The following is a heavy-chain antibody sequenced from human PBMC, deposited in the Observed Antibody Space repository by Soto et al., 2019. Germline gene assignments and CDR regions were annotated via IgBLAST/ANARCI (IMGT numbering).Heavy chain of an antibody. CDR1: GFTFSKAW. V-gene: IGHV3-15*07. Sequence: EVQLVESGGGLVKPGGSLRLSCAASGFTFSKAWMNWVRQAPGKGLEWVGRIKSKTDGGTTDYAAPVRGRFTISRDDSKNTLYLQMTSLKTEDAAVYYCTTRLYDSSGYYWGEHWGQGPLVTVSS. CDR2: IKSKTDGGTT. J-gene: IGHJ4*02. CDR3: TTRLYDSSGYYWGEH. D-gene: IGHD3-22*01.